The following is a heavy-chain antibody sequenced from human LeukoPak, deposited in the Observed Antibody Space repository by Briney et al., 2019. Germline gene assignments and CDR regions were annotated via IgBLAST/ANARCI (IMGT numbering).Heavy chain of an antibody. CDR2: IYYSGST. CDR3: TRDRGIMLTFGGVIAKGAHY. CDR1: GGSISTTSYY. D-gene: IGHD3-16*02. J-gene: IGHJ4*02. V-gene: IGHV4-39*07. Sequence: SETLSLTCIVSGGSISTTSYYWGWIRQPPGKGLEWIGSIYYSGSTYYNPSLKSRVTISVDTSKNQFSLKLNSVTAADTALYYCTRDRGIMLTFGGVIAKGAHYWGQGTLVTVSS.